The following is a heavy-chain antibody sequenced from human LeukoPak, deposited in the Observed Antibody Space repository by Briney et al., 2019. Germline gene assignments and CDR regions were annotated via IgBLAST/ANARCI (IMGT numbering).Heavy chain of an antibody. D-gene: IGHD4/OR15-4a*01. CDR2: IYHIENT. CDR3: AKVMTMVVHVFDI. Sequence: SQTLSLTCTVSGGSISSGGYYWSWIRQPPGKGLEWIGYIYHIENTYYNPSLKSRVTTSVDTSKNQFSLKLTSVTAADTAVYYCAKVMTMVVHVFDIWGQGTMVTVSS. V-gene: IGHV4-30-2*01. J-gene: IGHJ3*02. CDR1: GGSISSGGYY.